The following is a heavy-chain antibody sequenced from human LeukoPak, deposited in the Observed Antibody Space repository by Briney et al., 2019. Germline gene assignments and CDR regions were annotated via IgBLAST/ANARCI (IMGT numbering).Heavy chain of an antibody. CDR1: GGSISNSNW. CDR2: IYHSGGT. Sequence: SETLSLTCAVSGGSISNSNWWSWVRQPPGKGLEWIGEIYHSGGTNYNPSLKSRVTISVDTSKNQFSLKLSSVTAADTAVYYCARGSGAAMVNLGYWGQGTLVTVSS. D-gene: IGHD5-18*01. J-gene: IGHJ4*02. CDR3: ARGSGAAMVNLGY. V-gene: IGHV4-4*02.